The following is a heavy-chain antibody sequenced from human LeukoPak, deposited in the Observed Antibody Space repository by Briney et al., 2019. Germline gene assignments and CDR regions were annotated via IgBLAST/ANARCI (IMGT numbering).Heavy chain of an antibody. V-gene: IGHV1-69*04. D-gene: IGHD3-22*01. CDR3: ARLPYCYDSRGGWEYFQH. CDR2: IIPILGIA. J-gene: IGHJ1*01. Sequence: SVKVSCKASGGTFSSYAISWVRQAPGQGLGGMGRIIPILGIANYAQKFQGRVTITADKSTSTAYMELSSLRSEDTAVYYCARLPYCYDSRGGWEYFQHWGQGTLVTVSS. CDR1: GGTFSSYA.